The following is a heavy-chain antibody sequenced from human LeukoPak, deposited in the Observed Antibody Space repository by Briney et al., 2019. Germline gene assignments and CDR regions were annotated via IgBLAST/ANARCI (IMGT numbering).Heavy chain of an antibody. Sequence: GGSLRLSCAASGFTFSSYSMNWVRQAPGKGLEWVSSISSSSSYIYYADSVKGRFTISRDNAKNSLYLQMNSLRAEDTAVYYCARVRDDCSSTSWICGYYYYGMDVWGQGTTVTVSS. CDR3: ARVRDDCSSTSWICGYYYYGMDV. CDR1: GFTFSSYS. CDR2: ISSSSSYI. D-gene: IGHD2-2*01. V-gene: IGHV3-21*01. J-gene: IGHJ6*02.